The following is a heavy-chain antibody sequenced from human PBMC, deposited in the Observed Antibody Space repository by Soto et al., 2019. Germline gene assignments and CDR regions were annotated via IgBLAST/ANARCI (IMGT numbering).Heavy chain of an antibody. V-gene: IGHV4-59*01. CDR3: ARGWGYFDY. J-gene: IGHJ4*02. Sequence: LSLTCTVSGGSISNYYWSWIRQPPGKGLEWIGYIYYTGSTNYNPSLKSRVTISVDTSKNQFSLNLSSVSAADTAVYYCARGWGYFDYWGQGTLVTVSS. CDR1: GGSISNYY. CDR2: IYYTGST. D-gene: IGHD7-27*01.